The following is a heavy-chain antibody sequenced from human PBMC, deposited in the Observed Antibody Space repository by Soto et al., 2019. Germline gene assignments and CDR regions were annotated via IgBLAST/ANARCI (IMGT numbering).Heavy chain of an antibody. Sequence: QVQLVESGGGVVQPGRSLRLSCAASGFTFSSYAMHWVRQAPGKGLEWVAVISYDGSNKYYADSVKGRFTISRDNSKNSLHLQMNSLRAEDTAVYYCARGVLSPFDYWGQGTLVTVSS. J-gene: IGHJ4*02. CDR1: GFTFSSYA. V-gene: IGHV3-30-3*01. CDR2: ISYDGSNK. CDR3: ARGVLSPFDY.